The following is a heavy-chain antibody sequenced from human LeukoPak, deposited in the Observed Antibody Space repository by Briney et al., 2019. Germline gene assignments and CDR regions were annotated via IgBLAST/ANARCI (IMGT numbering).Heavy chain of an antibody. Sequence: SETLSLTCAVYGVSFSGYYWSWIRQPPGKGLEWIGEINHSGSTNYNPSLKSRVTISVDTSKNQFSLKLSSVTAADTAVYYCARGPLGATYSVYWGQGTLVTVSS. CDR3: ARGPLGATYSVY. J-gene: IGHJ4*02. D-gene: IGHD4/OR15-4a*01. V-gene: IGHV4-34*01. CDR1: GVSFSGYY. CDR2: INHSGST.